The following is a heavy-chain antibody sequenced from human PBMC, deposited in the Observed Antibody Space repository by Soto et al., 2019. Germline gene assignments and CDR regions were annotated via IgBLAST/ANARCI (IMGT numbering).Heavy chain of an antibody. CDR3: ASHGSGDYFWFDP. D-gene: IGHD4-17*01. CDR1: GFTFSNFW. J-gene: IGHJ5*02. V-gene: IGHV3-74*01. CDR2: ASPDGSST. Sequence: GQLVESGGGLVQPGGSLRLSCAASGFTFSNFWMHWVRQAPGKGLVWVSRASPDGSSTSYADSVKGRFTISRDNAKNTLYMEMNSLRAEDTAVYYCASHGSGDYFWFDPWGQGTLVTVSS.